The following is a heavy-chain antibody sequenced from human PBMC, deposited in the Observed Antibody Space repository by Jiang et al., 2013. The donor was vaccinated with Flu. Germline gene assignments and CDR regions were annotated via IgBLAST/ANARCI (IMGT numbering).Heavy chain of an antibody. D-gene: IGHD3-10*01. CDR1: GYSFTNYA. V-gene: IGHV7-4-1*02. CDR2: INTNTGNP. J-gene: IGHJ4*02. CDR3: ALSGLVRGLFDY. Sequence: GYSFTNYALSWVRQAPGQGLEWMGWINTNTGNPTYAQGFTGRFVFSLDTSVTTAYLQISSLKAEDTAVYYCALSGLVRGLFDYWGQGTLVTVSS.